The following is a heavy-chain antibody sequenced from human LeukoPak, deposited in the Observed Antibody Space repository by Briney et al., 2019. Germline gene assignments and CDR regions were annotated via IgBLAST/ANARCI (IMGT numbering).Heavy chain of an antibody. CDR1: GGTSSRYA. J-gene: IGHJ4*02. D-gene: IGHD5-18*01. CDR3: ARGGYSYGYVDY. V-gene: IGHV1-69*05. CDR2: ITPLFGTA. Sequence: SVKVSCKASGGTSSRYALSWVRQAPGHGLVWMGRITPLFGTANYAQKFQGRVTITTEESTSTAYMELSSLRSEDTAVYYCARGGYSYGYVDYWGQGTLVTVSS.